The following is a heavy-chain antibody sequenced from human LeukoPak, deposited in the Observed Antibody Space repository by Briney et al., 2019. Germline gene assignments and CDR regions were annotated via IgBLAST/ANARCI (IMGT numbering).Heavy chain of an antibody. D-gene: IGHD2-2*01. V-gene: IGHV4-59*01. Sequence: SETLSLTWTVSGGSINSYYWSWIRQPPGKGLEWIGYIYYSGNTNYNPSLKSRVTISVDTSKNQFSLKLSSVTTADTAVYYCARSHTSPRWFDPWGQGTLVTVSS. CDR1: GGSINSYY. CDR2: IYYSGNT. CDR3: ARSHTSPRWFDP. J-gene: IGHJ5*02.